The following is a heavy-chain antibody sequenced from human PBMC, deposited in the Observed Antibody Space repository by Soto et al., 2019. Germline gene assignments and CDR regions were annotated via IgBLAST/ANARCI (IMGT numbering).Heavy chain of an antibody. CDR2: MNPKSGNT. Sequence: ASVKVSCKASGYTFTSYDINWVRQATGQGLEWMGWMNPKSGNTGYAQRFQGRVTMTRSTSINTAYMELSSLRSEDTAVYYCATNLPDGYSVPGYWGQGTLVTVSS. J-gene: IGHJ4*02. V-gene: IGHV1-8*01. CDR1: GYTFTSYD. CDR3: ATNLPDGYSVPGY. D-gene: IGHD4-4*01.